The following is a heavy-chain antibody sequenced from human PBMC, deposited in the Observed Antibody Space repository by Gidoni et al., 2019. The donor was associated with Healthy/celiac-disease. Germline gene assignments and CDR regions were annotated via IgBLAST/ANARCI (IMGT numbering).Heavy chain of an antibody. J-gene: IGHJ3*02. CDR2: ISYDGSNK. V-gene: IGHV3-30*18. CDR1: GFTFSSYG. CDR3: AKNAGYYDSSGYSVAAFDI. D-gene: IGHD3-22*01. Sequence: QVQLVESGGGVVQPGRSLRLSCAASGFTFSSYGMHWVRQAPGKGLEWVAVISYDGSNKYYADSVKGRFTISRDNSKNTLYLQMNSLRAEDTAVYYCAKNAGYYDSSGYSVAAFDIWGQGTMVTVSS.